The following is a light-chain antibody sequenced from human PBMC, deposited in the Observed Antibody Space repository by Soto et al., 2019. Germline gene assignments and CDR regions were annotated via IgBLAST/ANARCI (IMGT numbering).Light chain of an antibody. Sequence: QSALTQPASVSGSPGQSITISCTGSSSDVGGYNYVSWYQQHPGKAPKLMIYEVSNRPSGISNRFSGSKSGNTASLTISGLQAEDEADYYCSSFSSDSTPLVFGGGTKVTVL. CDR3: SSFSSDSTPLV. V-gene: IGLV2-14*01. J-gene: IGLJ2*01. CDR2: EVS. CDR1: SSDVGGYNY.